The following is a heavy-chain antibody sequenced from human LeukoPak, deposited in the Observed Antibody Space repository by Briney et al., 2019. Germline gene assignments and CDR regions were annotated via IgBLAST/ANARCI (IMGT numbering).Heavy chain of an antibody. CDR1: GGSFSGYY. V-gene: IGHV4-34*01. CDR2: INHSGST. Sequence: SETLSLTCAVYGGSFSGYYWSWIRQPPGKGLEWIGEINHSGSTNYNPSLKSRVTISVDTSKNQFSLKLSSVTAADTAVYYCARGRQPNPWGQGTLITVSS. J-gene: IGHJ5*02. CDR3: ARGRQPNP. D-gene: IGHD1-14*01.